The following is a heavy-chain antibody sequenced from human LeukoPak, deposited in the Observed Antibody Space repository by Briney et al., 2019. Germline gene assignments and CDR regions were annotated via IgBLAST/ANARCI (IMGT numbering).Heavy chain of an antibody. J-gene: IGHJ4*02. Sequence: GGSWRSSGPALGFPFSSTAMPGVGKAPGRGLGGVAVISYDGSNKYTADSVKGRFTISRDNPKNTLYLQMNSLRAEDTAVYYCAKDLGIAVAGTGPDYWGQGTLVTVSS. CDR3: AKDLGIAVAGTGPDY. CDR2: ISYDGSNK. D-gene: IGHD6-19*01. V-gene: IGHV3-30*18. CDR1: GFPFSSTA.